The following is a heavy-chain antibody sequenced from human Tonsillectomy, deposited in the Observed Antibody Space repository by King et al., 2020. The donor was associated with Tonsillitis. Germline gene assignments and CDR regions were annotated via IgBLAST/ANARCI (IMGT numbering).Heavy chain of an antibody. V-gene: IGHV3-9*01. Sequence: VQLVESGGALVQPGRSLRLSCAASGFIFNDFVMHWVRRAPGKGLEWISGISGNSGNVAYADSVKGRFTIFRDNAKNSLYLQMSSLRPEDTAFYYCAKDFWNIGTFDYWGQGTLVTVSS. CDR1: GFIFNDFV. J-gene: IGHJ4*02. CDR2: ISGNSGNV. D-gene: IGHD1/OR15-1a*01. CDR3: AKDFWNIGTFDY.